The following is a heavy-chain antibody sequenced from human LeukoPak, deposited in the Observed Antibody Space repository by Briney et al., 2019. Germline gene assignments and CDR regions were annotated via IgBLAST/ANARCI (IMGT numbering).Heavy chain of an antibody. J-gene: IGHJ1*01. CDR2: IYHSGST. Sequence: PSETLSLTFTVSGHSVINSYYWGWIRQPPGKGLEWIGSIYHSGSTYYNPSLKSRVSISVDTSKNQFSLKLNSVTAADAAVYYCARTVDSSGFSSFQHWGQGTLVTVS. CDR1: GHSVINSYY. D-gene: IGHD3-22*01. CDR3: ARTVDSSGFSSFQH. V-gene: IGHV4-38-2*02.